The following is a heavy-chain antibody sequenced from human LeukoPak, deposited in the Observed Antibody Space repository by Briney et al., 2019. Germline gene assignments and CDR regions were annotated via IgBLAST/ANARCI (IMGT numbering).Heavy chain of an antibody. CDR3: ARGKARRGYSYGMGAFDI. V-gene: IGHV4-34*01. D-gene: IGHD5-18*01. Sequence: SETLSLTCAVYGGSFSGYYWSWIRQPPGKGLEWIGEINHSGSTNYNPSLKSRVTISVDTSKNQFSLKLSSVTAADTAVYYCARGKARRGYSYGMGAFDIWGQGTMVTVSS. J-gene: IGHJ3*02. CDR1: GGSFSGYY. CDR2: INHSGST.